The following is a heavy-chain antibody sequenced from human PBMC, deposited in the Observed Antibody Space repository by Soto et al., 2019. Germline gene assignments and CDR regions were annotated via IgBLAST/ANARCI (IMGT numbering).Heavy chain of an antibody. CDR3: AGMVTGYYHTSGYFPX. D-gene: IGHD3-22*01. Sequence: SLKVSCKASGGTFSSYAISWVRQAPGQGLEWMGVIITIFGTANYAQKFQGRVTITSDASTRTAYMELSSLRSEDTAVYYCAGMVTGYYHTSGYFPXWGQVTLVTVSX. CDR2: IITIFGTA. CDR1: GGTFSSYA. J-gene: IGHJ4*02. V-gene: IGHV1-69*13.